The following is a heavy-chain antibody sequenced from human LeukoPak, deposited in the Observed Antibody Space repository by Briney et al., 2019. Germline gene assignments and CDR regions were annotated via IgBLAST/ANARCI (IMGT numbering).Heavy chain of an antibody. CDR1: GGSFSSHY. CDR2: IYYSGST. V-gene: IGHV4-59*11. J-gene: IGHJ4*02. D-gene: IGHD6-13*01. CDR3: ASRVVYSSSWYGYFDY. Sequence: SETLSLTCAVYGGSFSSHYWSWIRQPPGKGLEWIGYIYYSGSTNYNPSLKSRVTISVDTSKNQFSLRLSSVTAADTAVYFCASRVVYSSSWYGYFDYWGRGTLVTVSS.